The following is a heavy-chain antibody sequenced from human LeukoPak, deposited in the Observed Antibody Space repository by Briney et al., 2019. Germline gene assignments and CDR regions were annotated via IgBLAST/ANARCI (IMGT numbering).Heavy chain of an antibody. D-gene: IGHD6-6*01. CDR1: GFTFDDYG. J-gene: IGHJ6*03. V-gene: IGHV3-20*01. CDR2: INWNGGST. CDR3: ARVIAARPARRTYYYMDV. Sequence: GGSLRLSCAASGFTFDDYGMSWVRQAPGKGLEWVSGINWNGGSTGHADSVKGRFTISRDNAKNSLYLQMNSLRAEDTAVYHCARVIAARPARRTYYYMDVWGKGTTVTVS.